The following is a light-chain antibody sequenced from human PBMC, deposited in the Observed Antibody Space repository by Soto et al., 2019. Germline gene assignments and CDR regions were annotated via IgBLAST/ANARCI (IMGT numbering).Light chain of an antibody. CDR2: DAS. Sequence: AIQLTQSPSSLSAYVGDRVTITCRASQGISSALAWYQQKPGKAPKLLIYDASNFESGVPSRFSGSGSGTDFTLTISSLQPADSATYYCQQFNSYPLTFGGGTKVDI. V-gene: IGKV1-13*02. CDR1: QGISSA. J-gene: IGKJ4*01. CDR3: QQFNSYPLT.